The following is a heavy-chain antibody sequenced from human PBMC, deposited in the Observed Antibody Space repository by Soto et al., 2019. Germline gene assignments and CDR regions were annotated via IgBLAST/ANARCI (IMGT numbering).Heavy chain of an antibody. CDR1: GFSRTTSGVG. Sequence: QITLNESGPTVVKPAETLTLTCTFSGFSRTTSGVGVGWIRQSPGKAPEWLALIYWDDDKRYSASLKSRLTITKDTSKNHVVLTMASVDPTDTATYYCAHRILRTVFGLVTTTAIYFDFWGQGTPVVVSS. D-gene: IGHD3-3*01. V-gene: IGHV2-5*02. CDR2: IYWDDDK. CDR3: AHRILRTVFGLVTTTAIYFDF. J-gene: IGHJ4*02.